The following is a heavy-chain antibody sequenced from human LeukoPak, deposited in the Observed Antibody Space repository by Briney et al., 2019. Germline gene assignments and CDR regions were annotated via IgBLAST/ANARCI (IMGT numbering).Heavy chain of an antibody. J-gene: IGHJ3*02. V-gene: IGHV3-33*01. Sequence: GGALRLSCAPSGITFSSYGMQWVRQAPGKGLESVAHIWYDGSEKYYVDSVKGRFTISRDNSKYTLYLQMNSLRAEDTAFYYCARESRDAFDIWGQGTMVTVSS. CDR3: ARESRDAFDI. CDR1: GITFSSYG. CDR2: IWYDGSEK.